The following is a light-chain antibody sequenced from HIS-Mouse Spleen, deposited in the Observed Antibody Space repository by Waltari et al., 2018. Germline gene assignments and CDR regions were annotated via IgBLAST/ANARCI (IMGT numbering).Light chain of an antibody. Sequence: QSALTQPASVSGSPGQSITISCTGTSSDVGGYNYVSWYQQHPGKAPKLMIYDVSNRPSGVSKRFAGAKSGNTASLTSSGLQAEDEADYYCSSYTSSSPVFGGGTKLTVL. J-gene: IGLJ2*01. CDR2: DVS. CDR3: SSYTSSSPV. V-gene: IGLV2-14*03. CDR1: SSDVGGYNY.